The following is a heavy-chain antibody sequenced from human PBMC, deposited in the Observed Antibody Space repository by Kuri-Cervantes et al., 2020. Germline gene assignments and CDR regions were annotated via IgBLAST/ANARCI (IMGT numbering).Heavy chain of an antibody. V-gene: IGHV1-46*01. D-gene: IGHD2-2*01. CDR3: ARRDVVAPVIGY. CDR1: GYTFTTYY. Sequence: ASVKVSCKASGYTFTTYYIHWVRQAPGQGLEWIGIINPGNGDTRYAQKFQGRVTMTRDTSTSTAYMELSNLRSEDTAVYYCARRDVVAPVIGYWGQGTLVTVSS. J-gene: IGHJ4*02. CDR2: INPGNGDT.